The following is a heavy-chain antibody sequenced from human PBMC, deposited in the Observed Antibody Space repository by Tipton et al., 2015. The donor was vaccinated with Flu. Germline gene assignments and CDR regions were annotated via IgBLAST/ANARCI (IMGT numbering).Heavy chain of an antibody. J-gene: IGHJ4*02. V-gene: IGHV4-38-2*02. D-gene: IGHD3-10*01. Sequence: TLSLTCTVSDYSISSGYYWGWIRQFPGKGLEWIGTVSRPGSTVYNPSLKSRVTISIDTSKNQFSLKLSSVTAADTAVYYCARGLYGSGTYQRRYFDSWGQGTLVTVSS. CDR3: ARGLYGSGTYQRRYFDS. CDR2: VSRPGST. CDR1: DYSISSGYY.